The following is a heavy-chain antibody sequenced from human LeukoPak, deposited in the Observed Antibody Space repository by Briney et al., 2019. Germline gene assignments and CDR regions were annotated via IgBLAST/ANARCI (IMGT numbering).Heavy chain of an antibody. CDR1: GFTFSSYG. D-gene: IGHD3-9*01. V-gene: IGHV3-30*18. CDR2: ISYDGSNK. J-gene: IGHJ4*02. Sequence: GGSLRLSCAASGFTFSSYGMHWVRQAPGKGLEWVAVISYDGSNKYYADSVKGRFTISRDNSKNTLYLQMNSLRAEDTAVYYCAKPDYDILTGYFKGPLYFDYWGQGTLVTVSS. CDR3: AKPDYDILTGYFKGPLYFDY.